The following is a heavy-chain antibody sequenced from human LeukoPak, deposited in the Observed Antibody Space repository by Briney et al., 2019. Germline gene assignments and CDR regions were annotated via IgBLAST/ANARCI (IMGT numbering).Heavy chain of an antibody. CDR3: AGRFLEWLLDY. CDR1: GGSFSGYY. Sequence: SETLSLTCAVYGGSFSGYYWSWIRQPPGKGLEWIGEINHSGSTNYNPSLKSRVTISVDTSKNQFSLKLSSVTAADTAVYYCAGRFLEWLLDYWGQGTLVTVSS. CDR2: INHSGST. V-gene: IGHV4-34*01. D-gene: IGHD3-3*01. J-gene: IGHJ4*02.